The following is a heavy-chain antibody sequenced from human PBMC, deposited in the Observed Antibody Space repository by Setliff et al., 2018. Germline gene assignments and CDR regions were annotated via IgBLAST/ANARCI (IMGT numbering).Heavy chain of an antibody. V-gene: IGHV4-61*01. CDR1: GGSISSGSHY. CDR2: ISYSGIT. CDR3: VREGYSEYFQD. D-gene: IGHD1-1*01. J-gene: IGHJ1*01. Sequence: SETLSLTCTVSGGSISSGSHYWDWIRQPPGKGLEWIGFISYSGITTYNVSLKSRVSISVDTSKNQLSLTLSSVTAADTAVYYCVREGYSEYFQDWGRGTLVTVSS.